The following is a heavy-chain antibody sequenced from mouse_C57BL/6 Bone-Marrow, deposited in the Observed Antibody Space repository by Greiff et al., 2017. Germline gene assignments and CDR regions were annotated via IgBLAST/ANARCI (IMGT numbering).Heavy chain of an antibody. Sequence: EVKLQASGPGLVKPSQSLSLTCSVTGYSITSGYYWNWIRQFPGNKLEWMGYISYDGSNNYNPSLKNRISITRDTSKNQFFLKLNSVTTEDTATYYCARGGDWGQGTTLTVSS. J-gene: IGHJ2*01. CDR1: GYSITSGYY. V-gene: IGHV3-6*01. CDR2: ISYDGSN. CDR3: ARGGD.